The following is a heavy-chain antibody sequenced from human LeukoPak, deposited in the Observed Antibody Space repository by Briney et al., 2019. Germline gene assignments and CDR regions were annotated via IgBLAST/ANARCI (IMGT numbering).Heavy chain of an antibody. CDR1: GYTFTSYY. D-gene: IGHD3-3*01. J-gene: IGHJ5*02. CDR3: ARERLRFLEWLFNTRNWFDP. Sequence: GSVKVSCKASGYTFTSYYMHWVRQAPGQGLEWMGIINPSGGSTSYAQKFQGRVTMTRDTSTSTVYMELSSLRSEDTAVYYCARERLRFLEWLFNTRNWFDPWGQGTLVTVSS. V-gene: IGHV1-46*01. CDR2: INPSGGST.